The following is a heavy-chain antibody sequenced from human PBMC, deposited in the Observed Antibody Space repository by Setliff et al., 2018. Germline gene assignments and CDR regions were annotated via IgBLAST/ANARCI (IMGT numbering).Heavy chain of an antibody. D-gene: IGHD3-10*01. CDR2: IYHSGST. CDR1: GYSISSGYY. J-gene: IGHJ6*03. V-gene: IGHV4-38-2*01. CDR3: ARALLWFGEGMDV. Sequence: SETLSLTCAVSGYSISSGYYWGWIRQPPGKGLEWIGSIYHSGSTYYNPSLKSRVTISVDTSKNQFSLKLSAVTAADTAVYYCARALLWFGEGMDVWGKGTTVTVSS.